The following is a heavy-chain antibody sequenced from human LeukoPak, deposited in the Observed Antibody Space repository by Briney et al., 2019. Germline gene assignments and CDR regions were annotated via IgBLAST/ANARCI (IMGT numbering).Heavy chain of an antibody. Sequence: SETLSLTCTVSGGSISSYYWSWIRQPAGKGLEWIGRIYTSGSTNYNPSLKSRVTMSVDTSKNQFSLSLSSVTAADTAVYYCARYCSSTTCYTRGGDYWGQGTLVTVSS. D-gene: IGHD2-2*02. V-gene: IGHV4-4*07. CDR3: ARYCSSTTCYTRGGDY. CDR2: IYTSGST. CDR1: GGSISSYY. J-gene: IGHJ4*02.